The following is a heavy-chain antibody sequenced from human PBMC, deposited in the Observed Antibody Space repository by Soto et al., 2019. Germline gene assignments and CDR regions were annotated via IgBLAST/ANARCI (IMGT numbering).Heavy chain of an antibody. CDR1: GLTFSNYW. D-gene: IGHD3-16*01. Sequence: VHLVESGGGLVQPGASLRLSCAASGLTFSNYWMTWVRQAPGKGLEWVANINEDGTEKHYVDSLKGRFTISRDNAKNSLYLQMNSLRAEDTAVYFCASGGHVDYCGQGTLVTVSS. J-gene: IGHJ4*02. V-gene: IGHV3-7*01. CDR3: ASGGHVDY. CDR2: INEDGTEK.